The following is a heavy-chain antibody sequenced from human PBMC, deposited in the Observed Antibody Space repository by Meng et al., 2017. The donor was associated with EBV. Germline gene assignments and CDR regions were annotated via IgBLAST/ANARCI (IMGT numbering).Heavy chain of an antibody. D-gene: IGHD3-10*01. V-gene: IGHV1-69*01. CDR1: GGTFSSYA. CDR3: ARGYYGSGSYYEVDY. J-gene: IGHJ4*02. CDR2: IIPIFGTA. Sequence: QGPVVQSGAEVKKPGDSVKVSCNASGGTFSSYAISWVRQAPGQGLEWMGGIIPIFGTANYAQKFQGRVTITADESTSTAYMELSSLRSEDTAVYYCARGYYGSGSYYEVDYWGQGTLVTVSS.